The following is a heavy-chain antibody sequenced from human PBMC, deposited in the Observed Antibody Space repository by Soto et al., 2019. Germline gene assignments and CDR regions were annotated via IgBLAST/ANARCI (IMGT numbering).Heavy chain of an antibody. CDR2: ISYDGRNK. J-gene: IGHJ6*02. V-gene: IGHV3-30*18. Sequence: QVQLVESGGGVVQPGRSLRLSCAASGFTFSSYGMHWVRQAPGKGLEWVAVISYDGRNKYYAYSVKGRFTISRDNSKNTLYLQMNSLRADDTAVYYCAKDRAPYYFDSGSYHYYGMDVWGQGTTVTVSS. D-gene: IGHD3-10*01. CDR1: GFTFSSYG. CDR3: AKDRAPYYFDSGSYHYYGMDV.